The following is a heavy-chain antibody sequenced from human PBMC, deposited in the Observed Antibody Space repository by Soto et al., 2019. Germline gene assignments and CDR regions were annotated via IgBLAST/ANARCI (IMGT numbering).Heavy chain of an antibody. J-gene: IGHJ4*02. CDR2: ISYDGSNK. CDR3: ARADYEILTGYDYYFDY. D-gene: IGHD3-9*01. CDR1: GFTFSSYA. V-gene: IGHV3-30-3*01. Sequence: QVQLVESGGGVVQPGRSLRLSCAASGFTFSSYAMHWVRQAPGKGLEWVAVISYDGSNKYYADSVKGRFTISRDNSKNTLYLQMNSLRAEDTAVYYCARADYEILTGYDYYFDYWGQGTLVTVSS.